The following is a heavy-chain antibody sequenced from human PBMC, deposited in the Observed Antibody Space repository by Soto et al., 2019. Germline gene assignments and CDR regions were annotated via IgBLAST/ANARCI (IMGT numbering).Heavy chain of an antibody. CDR3: ARGYTWLDY. Sequence: SETLSLTCAVSGDSISNGYYWAWIRQPPGKGLEWVASIYHTGTTYYNPSLKSRVTISVDTSKNQFSLNLSSVSAADTAVYYCARGYTWLDYWGQGTLVTVSS. CDR2: IYHTGTT. V-gene: IGHV4-38-2*01. J-gene: IGHJ4*02. D-gene: IGHD5-12*01. CDR1: GDSISNGYY.